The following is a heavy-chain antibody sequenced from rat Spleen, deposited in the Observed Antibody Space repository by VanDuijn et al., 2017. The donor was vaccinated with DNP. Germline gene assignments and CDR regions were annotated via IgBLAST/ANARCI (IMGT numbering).Heavy chain of an antibody. CDR1: GFTFSDYY. Sequence: EVQLVESGGGLVQPGRSLKLSCAASGFTFSDYYMAWVRQAPTKGLEWVASISYDGGSTYYRDSVKGRFTISRDNAKSSLYLQMDSLRSEDTATYYCARAVTIAAPFDYWGQGVMVTVSS. J-gene: IGHJ2*01. V-gene: IGHV5-20*01. CDR2: ISYDGGST. CDR3: ARAVTIAAPFDY. D-gene: IGHD1-2*01.